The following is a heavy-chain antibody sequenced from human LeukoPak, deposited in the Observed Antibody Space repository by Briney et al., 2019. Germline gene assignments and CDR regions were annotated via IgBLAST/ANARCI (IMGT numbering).Heavy chain of an antibody. D-gene: IGHD3-22*01. V-gene: IGHV1-18*01. J-gene: IGHJ5*02. CDR2: ISAYNGNT. CDR3: ARDPDYDSSGYGWFDP. CDR1: GYTFTSYG. Sequence: ASVKVSCKASGYTFTSYGISWVRQAPGQGLEWVGWISAYNGNTNYAQKLQGRVTMTTDTSTSTAYMELRSLRSDDTAVYYCARDPDYDSSGYGWFDPWGQGTLVTVSS.